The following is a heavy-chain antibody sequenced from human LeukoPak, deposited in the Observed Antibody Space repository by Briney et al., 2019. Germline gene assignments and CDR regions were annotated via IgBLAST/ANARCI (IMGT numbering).Heavy chain of an antibody. CDR3: ARQYCTSTTCRTFDI. D-gene: IGHD2-2*01. CDR1: GGSISRSY. Sequence: SETLSLTCTVSGGSISRSYWSWLRQPPGKGLEWIGYIYYSGTTNYNPSLKRRLTISVDTSNNQFSLKLSSVTAADTAVYYCARQYCTSTTCRTFDIWGQGTMVTVSS. V-gene: IGHV4-59*01. CDR2: IYYSGTT. J-gene: IGHJ3*02.